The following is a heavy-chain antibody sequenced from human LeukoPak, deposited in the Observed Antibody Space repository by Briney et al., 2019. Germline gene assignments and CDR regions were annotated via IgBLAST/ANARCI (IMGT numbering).Heavy chain of an antibody. CDR2: INHSGST. CDR3: ARGGIVGANYFDY. Sequence: SETLSLTCTVSGGSISSHYWSWIRQPPGKGLEWIGEINHSGSTNYNPSLKSRVTISVDTSKNQFSLKLSSVTAADTAVYYCARGGIVGANYFDYWGQGTLVTVSS. V-gene: IGHV4-34*01. CDR1: GGSISSHY. J-gene: IGHJ4*02. D-gene: IGHD1-26*01.